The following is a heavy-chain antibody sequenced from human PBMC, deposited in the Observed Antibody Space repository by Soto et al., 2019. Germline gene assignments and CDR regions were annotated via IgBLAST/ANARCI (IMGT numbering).Heavy chain of an antibody. D-gene: IGHD3-22*01. CDR3: AKTLYYYDSSGYQ. CDR2: ISGSGGST. V-gene: IGHV3-23*01. Sequence: EVQLLESGGGLVQPGGSLRLSCAASGFTFSSYAMSWVCQAPGKGLEWVSAISGSGGSTYYADSVKGRFTISRDNSKTTPYLQMNSRRAEDTAVYYCAKTLYYYDSSGYQWGQGTLVTVSS. J-gene: IGHJ4*01. CDR1: GFTFSSYA.